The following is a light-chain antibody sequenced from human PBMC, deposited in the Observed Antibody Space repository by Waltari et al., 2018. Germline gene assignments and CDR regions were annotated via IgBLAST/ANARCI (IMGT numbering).Light chain of an antibody. Sequence: DTQMTQSPSTLSASVGDTVTITCRASQSISSWLAWYQQKPWKAPKLLIFHASSLESGVPASISGGGAGVEFTLTISSLQPDDFATYYCQQYDTYPIYTFGQGTKLEIK. J-gene: IGKJ2*01. CDR3: QQYDTYPIYT. V-gene: IGKV1-5*01. CDR2: HAS. CDR1: QSISSW.